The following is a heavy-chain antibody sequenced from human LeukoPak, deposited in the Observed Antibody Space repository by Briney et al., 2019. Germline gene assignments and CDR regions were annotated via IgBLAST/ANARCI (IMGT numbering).Heavy chain of an antibody. J-gene: IGHJ5*02. CDR3: ARLCSIRWCLHDWFDP. V-gene: IGHV1-69*13. D-gene: IGHD2-21*01. CDR1: GGTFSSYA. Sequence: SVKVSCKASGGTFSSYAISWVRQAPGQGLEWMGGIIPIFGTANYAQKFQGRVTITADESTSTAYMELSSLRSEDTAVYYCARLCSIRWCLHDWFDPWGQGTLVTVSS. CDR2: IIPIFGTA.